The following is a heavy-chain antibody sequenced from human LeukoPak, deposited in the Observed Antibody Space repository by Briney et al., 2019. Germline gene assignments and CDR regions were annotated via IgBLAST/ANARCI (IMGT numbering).Heavy chain of an antibody. D-gene: IGHD3-22*01. CDR3: ARLQRPYYYDSSGYYTTDDY. J-gene: IGHJ4*02. CDR2: IIPIFGTA. V-gene: IGHV1-69*13. CDR1: GGTFSSYA. Sequence: ASVKVSCKASGGTFSSYAISWVRQAPGQGLEWMGGIIPIFGTANYAQKFQGRVTITADESTSTDYMELSSLRSEDTAVYYCARLQRPYYYDSSGYYTTDDYWGQGTLVTVSS.